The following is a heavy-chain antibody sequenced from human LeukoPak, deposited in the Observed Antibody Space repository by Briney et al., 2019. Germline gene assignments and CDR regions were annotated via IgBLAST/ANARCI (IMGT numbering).Heavy chain of an antibody. CDR2: ISGVSSYI. CDR3: ARALRYFDWLSTSPEYNWFDP. D-gene: IGHD3-9*01. CDR1: GFSFSSYS. Sequence: PGGSLRLSCAASGFSFSSYSMNWVRQAPGKGLEWVSSISGVSSYIYYADSVKGRFTISRDNAKNSLYLQMNSLRAEDTAVYYCARALRYFDWLSTSPEYNWFDPWGQGTLVTVSS. V-gene: IGHV3-21*01. J-gene: IGHJ5*02.